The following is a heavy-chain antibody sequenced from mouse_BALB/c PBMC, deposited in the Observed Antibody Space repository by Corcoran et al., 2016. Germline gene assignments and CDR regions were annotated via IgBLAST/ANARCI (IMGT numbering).Heavy chain of an antibody. J-gene: IGHJ4*01. V-gene: IGHV1-9*01. Sequence: QVQLQQSGAELMKPGASVKISCKATGYTFSSYWIEWVKQRPGHGLEWIGEILPGSGSTNYNEKFKGKATFTADTSSNTAYMQLSSLTSEDSAVYYCARIADYYAMDYWGQGTSVTVSS. CDR2: ILPGSGST. CDR1: GYTFSSYW. CDR3: ARIADYYAMDY.